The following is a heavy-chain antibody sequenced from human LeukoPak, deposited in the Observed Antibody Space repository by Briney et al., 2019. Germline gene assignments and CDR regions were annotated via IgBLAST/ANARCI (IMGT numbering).Heavy chain of an antibody. CDR3: ARLRVVTEAFDI. CDR1: GYFISSGYY. Sequence: SETLSLTCAVSGYFISSGYYWGWIRQPPGKGLEWIGSIYHSGSTYYNPSLKSRVTISVDTSKNQFSLKLSSVTAADTAVYYCARLRVVTEAFDIWGQGTMVTVSS. CDR2: IYHSGST. D-gene: IGHD4-23*01. J-gene: IGHJ3*02. V-gene: IGHV4-38-2*01.